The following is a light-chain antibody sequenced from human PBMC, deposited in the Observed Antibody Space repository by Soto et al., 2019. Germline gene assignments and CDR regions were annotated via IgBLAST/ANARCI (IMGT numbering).Light chain of an antibody. CDR2: AAS. J-gene: IGKJ4*01. Sequence: DIQLTQSPASLSASVGDRVTITCRASDNIGSNLNWYQHQTGTAPKLLIYAASSLQGGVPPRFSGSGYGTQFTLTISGLQTEDFATYYCQKSYKILTFGGGTKVDIK. V-gene: IGKV1-39*01. CDR3: QKSYKILT. CDR1: DNIGSN.